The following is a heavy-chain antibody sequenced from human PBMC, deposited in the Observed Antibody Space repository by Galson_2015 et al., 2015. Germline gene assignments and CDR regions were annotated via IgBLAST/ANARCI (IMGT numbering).Heavy chain of an antibody. CDR3: AKDSGFGELGISVYDAFDI. D-gene: IGHD3-10*01. J-gene: IGHJ3*02. CDR2: ISGSGGST. CDR1: GFTFSSYA. Sequence: SLRLSCAASGFTFSSYAMSWVRQAPGKGLEWVSAISGSGGSTYYADSVKGRFTISRDNSKNTLYLQMNSLRAEDTAVYYCAKDSGFGELGISVYDAFDIWGQGTMVTVSS. V-gene: IGHV3-23*01.